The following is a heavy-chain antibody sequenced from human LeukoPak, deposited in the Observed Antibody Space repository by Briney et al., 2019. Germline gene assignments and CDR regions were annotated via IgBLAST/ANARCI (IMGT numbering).Heavy chain of an antibody. Sequence: PGGSLRLSCAASGFTFSSYSMNWVRQAPGKGLEWVSSISSSSSYIYYADSVKGRFTISRDNAKNSLYLQMNSLRAEDTAVYYCATSFGRYSYGNDYWGQGTLVTVSS. J-gene: IGHJ4*02. CDR2: ISSSSSYI. CDR1: GFTFSSYS. D-gene: IGHD5-18*01. CDR3: ATSFGRYSYGNDY. V-gene: IGHV3-21*01.